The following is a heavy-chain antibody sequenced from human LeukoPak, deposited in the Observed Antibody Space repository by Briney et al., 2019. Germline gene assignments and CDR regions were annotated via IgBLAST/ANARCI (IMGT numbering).Heavy chain of an antibody. D-gene: IGHD6-13*01. CDR3: ARGRDSSSWYGGYYYYYYMDV. CDR1: GGSFSGYY. Sequence: PSETLSLTCAVYGGSFSGYYWSWIRQPPGKGLEWIGEINHSGSTNYNPSLKSRVTISVDTSKNQFSLKLSSVTAADTAVYYCARGRDSSSWYGGYYYYYYMDVWGKGATVTVSS. J-gene: IGHJ6*03. CDR2: INHSGST. V-gene: IGHV4-34*01.